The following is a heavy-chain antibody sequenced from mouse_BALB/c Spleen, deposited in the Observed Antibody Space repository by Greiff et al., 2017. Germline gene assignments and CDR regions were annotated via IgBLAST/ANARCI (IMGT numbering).Heavy chain of an antibody. Sequence: VQLQQSGPELVKPGASVKMSCKASGYTFTSYVMHWVKQKPGQGLEWIGYINPYNDGTKYNEKFKGKATLTTDKSSSTAYMQLSRLTSEDSAVYFCARTYGNYYPWFAYWGQGTLVTVSA. CDR2: INPYNDGT. CDR3: ARTYGNYYPWFAY. J-gene: IGHJ3*01. V-gene: IGHV1-14*01. CDR1: GYTFTSYV. D-gene: IGHD2-1*01.